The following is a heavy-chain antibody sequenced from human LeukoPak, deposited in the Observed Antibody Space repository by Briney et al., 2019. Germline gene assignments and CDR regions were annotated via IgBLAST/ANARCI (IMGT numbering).Heavy chain of an antibody. CDR1: GIVFSNTA. CDR2: ISGGGERT. Sequence: PSGGSLRLSCAASGIVFSNTAMNWARQSPGRGLEWISAISGGGERTFYADSVKGRFTISRDNSKNMVYLQMNSLRVDDTAIYYCGKDGGQYSSGPEFDPRGQGALVTVSS. D-gene: IGHD3-22*01. CDR3: GKDGGQYSSGPEFDP. J-gene: IGHJ5*02. V-gene: IGHV3-23*01.